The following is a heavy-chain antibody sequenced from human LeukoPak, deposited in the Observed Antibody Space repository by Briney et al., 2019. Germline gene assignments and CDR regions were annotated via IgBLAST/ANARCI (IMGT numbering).Heavy chain of an antibody. CDR1: GFTFSSYA. V-gene: IGHV3-30*04. D-gene: IGHD6-19*01. CDR3: ARGVRIAVAGNIDY. CDR2: ISYDGPNK. Sequence: GGSLRLSCAASGFTFSSYAMSWVRQAPGKGLEWVAVISYDGPNKNYADSVKGRFTISRDNSKNTLYLQMNSLRAEDTAVYYCARGVRIAVAGNIDYWGQGTLVTVSS. J-gene: IGHJ4*02.